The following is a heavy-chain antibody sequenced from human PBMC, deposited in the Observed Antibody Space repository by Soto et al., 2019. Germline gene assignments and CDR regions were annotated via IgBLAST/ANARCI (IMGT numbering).Heavy chain of an antibody. Sequence: QVQLQESGPGLVKPSETLSLTCSVSGASIRTYFWSWIRQPPGKGLEWIGYISYSGSTTYYNPSLKSRVTMSADTSKNPFSLRLNSVTAADTAVYYCAALYSSGWYVLFWGQGTLVTVSS. CDR1: GASIRTYF. D-gene: IGHD6-19*01. V-gene: IGHV4-59*01. CDR2: ISYSGST. J-gene: IGHJ4*02. CDR3: AALYSSGWYVLF.